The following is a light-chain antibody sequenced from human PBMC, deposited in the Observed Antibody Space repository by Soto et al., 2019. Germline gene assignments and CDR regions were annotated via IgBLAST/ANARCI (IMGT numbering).Light chain of an antibody. CDR1: SSDVGGYNY. CDR3: GSYTSSSTVV. CDR2: DNS. V-gene: IGLV2-14*01. Sequence: QSALTQPASVSGSPGQSVTISCTGSSSDVGGYNYVCWYQQHPGKAPKLMIYDNSNPSSGVSNRFSGSKAGTTASLNIAGQQAEDEADYYCGSYTSSSTVVFGGGTKVTVL. J-gene: IGLJ2*01.